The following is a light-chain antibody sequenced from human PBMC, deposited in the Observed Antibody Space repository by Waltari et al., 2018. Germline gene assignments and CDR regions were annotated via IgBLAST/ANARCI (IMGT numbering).Light chain of an antibody. J-gene: IGLJ3*02. CDR2: DNV. CDR1: NFNIGKNF. CDR3: VTWDVSLSAVV. V-gene: IGLV1-51*01. Sequence: QSVLTQPPSVSAAPGEKVTVSCSGSNFNIGKNFVSWYQHLPGTAPKLLIYDNVKRPSGMSDRVSGSKSGTSATLGIAGLQTDDEGDYDCVTWDVSLSAVVFGGGTKLTVL.